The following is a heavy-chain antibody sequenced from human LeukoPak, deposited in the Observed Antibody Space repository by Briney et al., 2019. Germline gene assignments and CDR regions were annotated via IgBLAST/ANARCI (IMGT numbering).Heavy chain of an antibody. V-gene: IGHV4-34*01. Sequence: PSETLSLTCKVHGTSLSASYWSWIRQPPGKGPEWIVEMNHNGGTNYNPSLERRVFVSADTSKNQFSLKMISVTAADTAVYYCVRQGLMGTFHIQAFDIWGHGTMVTVSS. CDR2: MNHNGGT. J-gene: IGHJ3*02. CDR3: VRQGLMGTFHIQAFDI. CDR1: GTSLSASY. D-gene: IGHD5-24*01.